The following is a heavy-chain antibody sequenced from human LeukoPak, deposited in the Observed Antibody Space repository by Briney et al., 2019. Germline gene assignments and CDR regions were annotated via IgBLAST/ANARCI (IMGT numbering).Heavy chain of an antibody. D-gene: IGHD1-26*01. Sequence: PGGSLKLSCAASGFTFSGSAMHWVRQASGKGLEWVGRIRSKANSYATAYAASVKGRFTISRDDSKNTAYLQMNSLKTEDTAVYYCTRLWAVSDASDIWGQGTMVTVSS. V-gene: IGHV3-73*01. J-gene: IGHJ3*02. CDR1: GFTFSGSA. CDR3: TRLWAVSDASDI. CDR2: IRSKANSYAT.